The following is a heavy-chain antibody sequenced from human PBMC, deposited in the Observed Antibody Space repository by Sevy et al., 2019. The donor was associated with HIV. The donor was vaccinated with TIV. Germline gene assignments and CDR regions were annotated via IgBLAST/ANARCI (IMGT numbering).Heavy chain of an antibody. D-gene: IGHD2-8*01. J-gene: IGHJ4*02. Sequence: GGSRRLSCAASGFTFHTYAVLWVRQAPGKGLEWLTLISYDGVNKYYADSVKGRFTISRDNSKNTLYLQMDSLRVEDTALYYCARVAVEYCTNDCYHRFDHWGQGTLVTVSS. CDR3: ARVAVEYCTNDCYHRFDH. V-gene: IGHV3-30-3*01. CDR1: GFTFHTYA. CDR2: ISYDGVNK.